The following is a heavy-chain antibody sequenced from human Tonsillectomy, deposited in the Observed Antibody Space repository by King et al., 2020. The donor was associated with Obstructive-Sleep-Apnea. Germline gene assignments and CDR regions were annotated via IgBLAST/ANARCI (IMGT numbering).Heavy chain of an antibody. V-gene: IGHV3-9*01. D-gene: IGHD3-10*01. CDR3: AKDQAEYFGVGAFDI. CDR2: ISWSSDRI. J-gene: IGHJ3*02. CDR1: GFTFDDCA. Sequence: VQLVESGGGFVQPGRSLRLSCAASGFTFDDCAMHWVRQVPGKGLEWVASISWSSDRIAYGDSVKGRFTISRDNAKNSLFLQMNSFRREDTAFYYCAKDQAEYFGVGAFDIWGQGTMVTVSS.